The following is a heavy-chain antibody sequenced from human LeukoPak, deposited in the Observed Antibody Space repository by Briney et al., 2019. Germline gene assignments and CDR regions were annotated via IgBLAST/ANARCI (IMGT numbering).Heavy chain of an antibody. Sequence: TSETLSLPCTVSGAPFSISDYNWGGIPRPPGKGLGWFGSIYYSGSTYYNPSLKSRVTISVDTSKNQFSLKLSSVTAADTAVYYCARRVFYYDSSGNFDYWGQGTLVTVSS. J-gene: IGHJ4*02. CDR3: ARRVFYYDSSGNFDY. CDR2: IYYSGST. V-gene: IGHV4-39*01. CDR1: GAPFSISDYN. D-gene: IGHD3-22*01.